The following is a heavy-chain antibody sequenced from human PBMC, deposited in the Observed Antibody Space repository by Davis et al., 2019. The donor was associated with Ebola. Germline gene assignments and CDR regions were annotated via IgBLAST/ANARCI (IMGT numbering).Heavy chain of an antibody. D-gene: IGHD1-26*01. CDR2: ISNGGRT. V-gene: IGHV4-59*08. CDR3: ARRGSGGRSMDV. CDR1: GGSVGSDY. J-gene: IGHJ6*02. Sequence: MPSETLSLTCSVSGGSVGSDYWSWIRQSPGKGLEWIAFISNGGRTIYNPSLRGRVTISIDTSKNQFSLEVRSVTAADTAVYFCARRGSGGRSMDVWGQGTTVTVSS.